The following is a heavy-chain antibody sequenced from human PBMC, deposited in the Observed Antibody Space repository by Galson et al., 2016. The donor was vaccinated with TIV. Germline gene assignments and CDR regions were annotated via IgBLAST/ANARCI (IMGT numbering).Heavy chain of an antibody. CDR3: ARRYFDL. Sequence: SLRLSCAASGFTFSDYWMHWVRQTPGKGLEWVANIKQDGSENYYVDSVKGRFTISRDNAKGSLFLQMNSLRAEDTAVYYCARRYFDLWGRGTLVTVSS. CDR1: GFTFSDYW. CDR2: IKQDGSEN. V-gene: IGHV3-7*01. J-gene: IGHJ2*01.